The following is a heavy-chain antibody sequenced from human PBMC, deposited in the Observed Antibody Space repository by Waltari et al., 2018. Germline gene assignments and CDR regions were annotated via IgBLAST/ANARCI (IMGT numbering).Heavy chain of an antibody. CDR2: LSDSGVST. V-gene: IGHV3-23*01. J-gene: IGHJ5*01. CDR1: GFTFSTSA. CDR3: AKSHTRYTSGWFDY. Sequence: EVHLLESGGDLVEPGGYLRLSCTASGFTFSTSALRLVAQAPGKGLEWFSGLSDSGVSTYYADSVKGRFTISRDNSKNMLFLQMNNLRAEDTAIYYCAKSHTRYTSGWFDYWGQGTLVTVSS. D-gene: IGHD6-19*01.